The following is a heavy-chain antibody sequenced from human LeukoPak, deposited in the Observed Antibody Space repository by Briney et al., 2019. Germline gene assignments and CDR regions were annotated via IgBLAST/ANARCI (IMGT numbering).Heavy chain of an antibody. CDR3: ARGGRAYYDILTGYNWFDP. Sequence: SETLSLTCTVSGYSISSPYYWGWIRQPPGEGLEWIGSMYHSGNTYYNPSLKSRVTISVDTSKNQFSLKLSSVTAADTAAYYCARGGRAYYDILTGYNWFDPWGQGTLVTVSS. J-gene: IGHJ5*02. CDR2: MYHSGNT. V-gene: IGHV4-38-2*02. D-gene: IGHD3-9*01. CDR1: GYSISSPYY.